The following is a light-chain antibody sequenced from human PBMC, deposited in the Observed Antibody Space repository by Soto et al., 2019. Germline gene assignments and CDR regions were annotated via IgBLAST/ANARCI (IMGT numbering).Light chain of an antibody. CDR2: EVS. Sequence: QSALTQPASVSGSPGQSITISCTGTSSDIGGFNYVSWYQQHPGKAPKLIIFEVSNRPSGVSNRFSASKSGSTASLTISGLQAEDEAHFYCSSYTRSSTWVFGGGTKLTVL. V-gene: IGLV2-14*01. CDR3: SSYTRSSTWV. CDR1: SSDIGGFNY. J-gene: IGLJ3*02.